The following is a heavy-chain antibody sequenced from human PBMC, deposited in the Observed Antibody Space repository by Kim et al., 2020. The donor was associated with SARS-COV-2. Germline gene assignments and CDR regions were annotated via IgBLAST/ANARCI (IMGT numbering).Heavy chain of an antibody. V-gene: IGHV4-34*01. J-gene: IGHJ6*02. CDR3: ARGPLDTAMVRSYYYGMDV. CDR1: GGSFSGYY. Sequence: SETLSLTCAVYGGSFSGYYWSWIRQPPGKGLEWIGEINHSGSTNYNPSLKSRVTISVDTSKNQFSLKLSSVTAADTAVYYCARGPLDTAMVRSYYYGMDVWGQVTTVTVSS. D-gene: IGHD5-18*01. CDR2: INHSGST.